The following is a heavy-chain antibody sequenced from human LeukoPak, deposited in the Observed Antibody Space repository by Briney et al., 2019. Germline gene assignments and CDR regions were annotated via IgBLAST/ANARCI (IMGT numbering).Heavy chain of an antibody. CDR2: VSASSDV. CDR1: GFTFSSYT. J-gene: IGHJ4*02. V-gene: IGHV3-48*02. Sequence: PGGSLRLSCAASGFTFSSYTMNWVRQAPGKGLQWVSTVSASSDVHYSDSVKGRFTISRDNARNSLYLQMNSLRDEDTAVYYCVRDTLHTAHFDYWGQGTLVTVSS. CDR3: VRDTLHTAHFDY. D-gene: IGHD5-18*01.